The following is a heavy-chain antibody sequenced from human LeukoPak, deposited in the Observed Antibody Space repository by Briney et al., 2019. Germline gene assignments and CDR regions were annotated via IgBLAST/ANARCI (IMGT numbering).Heavy chain of an antibody. Sequence: GGSLRLSCAASGFTFSSYAMHWVRQAPGKGLEWVTVISYDGSNKYYADSVKGRFTISRDNSKNTLYLQMNRLRAEDTAVYYCARAPTTPSYYFDYWGQGTLVTVSS. V-gene: IGHV3-30-3*01. CDR2: ISYDGSNK. D-gene: IGHD4-17*01. CDR3: ARAPTTPSYYFDY. J-gene: IGHJ4*02. CDR1: GFTFSSYA.